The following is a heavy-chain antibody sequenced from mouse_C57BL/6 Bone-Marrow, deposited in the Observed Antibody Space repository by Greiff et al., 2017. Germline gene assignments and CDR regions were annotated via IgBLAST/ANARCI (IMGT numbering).Heavy chain of an antibody. CDR1: GFTFSSYS. Sequence: DVMLVESGGGLVKPGGSLKLSCAASGFTFSSYSMSWVRQTPEKRLEWVATISDGGSYTYYHDNVKGRFTIPKENAKNNLYLQMSHLNSEATAMYYCARQVWTGTFAYWGQVTLVTVSA. V-gene: IGHV5-4*03. CDR3: ARQVWTGTFAY. CDR2: ISDGGSYT. D-gene: IGHD4-1*01. J-gene: IGHJ3*01.